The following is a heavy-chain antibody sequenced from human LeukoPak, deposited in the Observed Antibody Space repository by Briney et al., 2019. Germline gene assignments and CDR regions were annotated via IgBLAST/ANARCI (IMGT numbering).Heavy chain of an antibody. D-gene: IGHD4-17*01. Sequence: GGSLRLSCAAPEFTFSSYGMSWVRQAPGKGLEWVSSISGSGGSTQYADSVQGRFAISRDNSKNTLYLQMNSLRVEDTAVYFCARDPNGDYIGTFDMWGRGTMVSVSS. CDR2: ISGSGGST. V-gene: IGHV3-23*01. CDR1: EFTFSSYG. CDR3: ARDPNGDYIGTFDM. J-gene: IGHJ3*02.